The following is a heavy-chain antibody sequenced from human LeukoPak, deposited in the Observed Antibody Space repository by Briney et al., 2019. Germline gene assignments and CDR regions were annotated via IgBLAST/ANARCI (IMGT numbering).Heavy chain of an antibody. CDR3: ATLQNYDILTGYPY. CDR1: GYTFTGYY. V-gene: IGHV1-2*02. D-gene: IGHD3-9*01. J-gene: IGHJ4*02. CDR2: INPNSGGT. Sequence: GASVKVSCKASGYTFTGYYMHWVRQAPGQGLEWMGWINPNSGGTNYAQKFQGRVTMTRDTSISTAYMELSRLRSDDTAVYYCATLQNYDILTGYPYWGQGTLVTVSS.